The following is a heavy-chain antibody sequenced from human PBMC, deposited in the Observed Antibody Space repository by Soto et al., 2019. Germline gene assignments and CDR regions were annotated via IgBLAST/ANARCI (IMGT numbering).Heavy chain of an antibody. V-gene: IGHV1-3*01. Sequence: ASVKVSCKASGFSFIDYRILWVRQAPGQSLEWLGWINAGNGNTKYSHKFQDRVTITSDTSATTTYMEPRSLRSEDTAVFYCARSAKKTWLPDFWGQGTLVTVSS. CDR1: GFSFIDYR. CDR2: INAGNGNT. D-gene: IGHD5-12*01. CDR3: ARSAKKTWLPDF. J-gene: IGHJ1*01.